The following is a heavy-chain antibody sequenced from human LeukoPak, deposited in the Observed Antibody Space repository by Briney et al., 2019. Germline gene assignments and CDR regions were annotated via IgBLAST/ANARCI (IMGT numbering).Heavy chain of an antibody. V-gene: IGHV3-7*01. CDR3: ARFLRVAVAASY. CDR1: GFTFSTYW. D-gene: IGHD6-19*01. J-gene: IGHJ4*02. Sequence: GGSLRLSCAASGFTFSTYWMSWVRQAPGKGLEWVANIKQDGSEKNYVDSLKGRFTISRDNAKNSLYLQMNSLTAEDTAIYYCARFLRVAVAASYWGQGTLVTVSS. CDR2: IKQDGSEK.